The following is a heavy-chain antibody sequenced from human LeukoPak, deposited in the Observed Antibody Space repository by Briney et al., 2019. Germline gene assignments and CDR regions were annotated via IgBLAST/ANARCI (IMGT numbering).Heavy chain of an antibody. Sequence: PSQTLSLTCTVSGGSISSETYYWTRVRQPAGKGLEWIGRIYSSGSTSYNPSLKSRVTISVDTSKNQFSLELNSVTASDTAVYYCARGGRGFDPWGQGTLVTVSS. V-gene: IGHV4-61*02. J-gene: IGHJ5*02. CDR1: GGSISSETYY. CDR2: IYSSGST. CDR3: ARGGRGFDP.